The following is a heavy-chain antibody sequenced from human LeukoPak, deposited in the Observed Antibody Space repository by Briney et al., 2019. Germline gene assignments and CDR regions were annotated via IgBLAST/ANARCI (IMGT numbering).Heavy chain of an antibody. Sequence: ASVKVSCKASGYTFTSYYMHWVRQAPGQGLEWMGWINPNSGGTNYAQKFQGRVTMTRDTSTSTAYMELSRLRSDDTAVYYCASEDNWNDDSYYFDYWGQGALVTVSS. CDR1: GYTFTSYY. D-gene: IGHD1-20*01. V-gene: IGHV1-2*02. J-gene: IGHJ4*02. CDR3: ASEDNWNDDSYYFDY. CDR2: INPNSGGT.